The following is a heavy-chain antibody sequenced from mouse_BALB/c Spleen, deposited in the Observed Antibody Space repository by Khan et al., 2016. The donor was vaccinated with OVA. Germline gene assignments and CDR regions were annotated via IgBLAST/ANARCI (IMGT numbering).Heavy chain of an antibody. CDR3: PRSKYYGRSIYALDN. V-gene: IGHV1S41*01. D-gene: IGHD1-1*01. CDR1: CYIFTSYW. Sequence: LEKPGASVKLSCKASCYIFTSYWILWIKQRPGQGLEWIVQISSVSSFPYYNEIFSVKASWNVDTSTSTANFQLNSLSSQDSAVYFGPRSKYYGRSIYALDNWSPGASVTVYS. J-gene: IGHJ4*01. CDR2: ISSVSSFP.